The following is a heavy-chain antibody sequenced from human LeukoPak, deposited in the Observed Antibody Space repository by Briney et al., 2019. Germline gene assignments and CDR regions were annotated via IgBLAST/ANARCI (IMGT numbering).Heavy chain of an antibody. V-gene: IGHV4-38-2*02. J-gene: IGHJ6*03. CDR3: ARGYSRRWYNYYYYMDV. Sequence: PSETLSLTCTVSGYSISSGYYWGWIRQPPGKGLEWIGIIYHSGSTYYNPSLKSRVTISVDTSKKQFSLKLNSVTAADTAVYYCARGYSRRWYNYYYYMDVWGKGTTVTVSS. D-gene: IGHD6-13*01. CDR1: GYSISSGYY. CDR2: IYHSGST.